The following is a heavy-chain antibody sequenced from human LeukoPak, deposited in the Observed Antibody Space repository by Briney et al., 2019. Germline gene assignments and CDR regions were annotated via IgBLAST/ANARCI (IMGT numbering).Heavy chain of an antibody. Sequence: SVKVSCKASGGTFSSYAISWVRQAPGQGLEWMGGIIPIFGTANYAQKFQGRVTITTDESTSTAYMELSSLRSEDTAVYYCARSHPAAAGDAFDVWGQGTMVTVSS. CDR1: GGTFSSYA. CDR2: IIPIFGTA. CDR3: ARSHPAAAGDAFDV. D-gene: IGHD2-2*01. V-gene: IGHV1-69*05. J-gene: IGHJ3*01.